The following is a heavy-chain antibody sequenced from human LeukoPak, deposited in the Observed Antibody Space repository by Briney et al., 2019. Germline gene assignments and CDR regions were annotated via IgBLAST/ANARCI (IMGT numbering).Heavy chain of an antibody. CDR3: ARHRHYDSSGYYYYYYYYMDV. D-gene: IGHD3-22*01. Sequence: SETLSLTCAVYGGSFSGYYWSWIRQPPGKGLEWIGEINHSGSTNYNPSLKSRVTISVDMSKNQFSLKLSSVTAADTAVYYCARHRHYDSSGYYYYYYYYMDVWGKGTTVTISS. J-gene: IGHJ6*03. CDR2: INHSGST. CDR1: GGSFSGYY. V-gene: IGHV4-34*01.